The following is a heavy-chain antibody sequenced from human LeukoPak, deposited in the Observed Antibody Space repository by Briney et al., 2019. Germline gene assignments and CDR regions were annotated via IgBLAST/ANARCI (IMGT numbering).Heavy chain of an antibody. V-gene: IGHV3-23*01. J-gene: IGHJ5*02. Sequence: GGSLRLSCAASGFTFTSYAMSWVRQAPGKGLEWVSGISGSGGSTYYADSVKGRFIISRENSKKMLYLQMNSLGAEDTAVYYCAKDQFYHDYVPGWFDPWGQGTLVTVSS. CDR2: ISGSGGST. CDR3: AKDQFYHDYVPGWFDP. D-gene: IGHD3-16*01. CDR1: GFTFTSYA.